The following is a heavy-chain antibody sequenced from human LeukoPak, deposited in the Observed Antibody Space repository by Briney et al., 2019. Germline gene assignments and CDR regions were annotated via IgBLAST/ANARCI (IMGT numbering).Heavy chain of an antibody. V-gene: IGHV4-34*01. J-gene: IGHJ6*02. D-gene: IGHD3-10*01. Sequence: SETLSLTCGVSGGSFSTFYWSWIRQPPGKGLEWIGEIHQSGDTNYNSSLKSRVTTSIDTSKKQFSLKLSSVTAAGTAIYYCARDHITMVQGLLTNYGMDVWGQGTTVTVSS. CDR1: GGSFSTFY. CDR3: ARDHITMVQGLLTNYGMDV. CDR2: IHQSGDT.